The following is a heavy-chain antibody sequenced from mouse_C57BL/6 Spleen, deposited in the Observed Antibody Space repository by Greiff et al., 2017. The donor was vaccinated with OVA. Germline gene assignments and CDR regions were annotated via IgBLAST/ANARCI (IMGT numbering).Heavy chain of an antibody. Sequence: EVQLQQSGPELVKPGASVKIPCKASGYTFTDYNMDWVKQSHGKSLEWIGDINPNNGGTIYNQKFKGKATLTVDKSSSTAYMELRSLTSEDTAVYYCARRGDRQLRPYFDYWGQGTTLTVSS. J-gene: IGHJ2*01. V-gene: IGHV1-18*01. CDR1: GYTFTDYN. D-gene: IGHD3-2*02. CDR3: ARRGDRQLRPYFDY. CDR2: INPNNGGT.